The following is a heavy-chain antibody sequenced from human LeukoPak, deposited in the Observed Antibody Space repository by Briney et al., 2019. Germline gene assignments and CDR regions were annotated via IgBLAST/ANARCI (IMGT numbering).Heavy chain of an antibody. CDR3: ARRGDGGRAFDI. V-gene: IGHV3-66*01. D-gene: IGHD2-21*02. CDR2: IYSGGPT. CDR1: GFTVSSEY. J-gene: IGHJ3*02. Sequence: GGSLRLSCAASGFTVSSEYMTWVRQAPGKGLEWVSVIYSGGPTYYADSVKGRVTISRDNSENTVYLQMNSLRVEDTAMYYCARRGDGGRAFDIWGQGTMVTVSS.